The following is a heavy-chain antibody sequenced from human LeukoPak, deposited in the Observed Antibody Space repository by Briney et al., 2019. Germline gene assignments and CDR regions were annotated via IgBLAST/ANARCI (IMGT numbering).Heavy chain of an antibody. D-gene: IGHD3-22*01. V-gene: IGHV3-23*01. Sequence: GGSLRLSCAASGFTFSDFAMSWVRQAPGKGLEWVSAISGSGGSTYYADSVKGRFTISRDNSKNTLYLQMNSLRAEDAAVYYCAKNGITMIVVVINPYYFDYWGQGTLVTVSS. CDR3: AKNGITMIVVVINPYYFDY. CDR2: ISGSGGST. J-gene: IGHJ4*02. CDR1: GFTFSDFA.